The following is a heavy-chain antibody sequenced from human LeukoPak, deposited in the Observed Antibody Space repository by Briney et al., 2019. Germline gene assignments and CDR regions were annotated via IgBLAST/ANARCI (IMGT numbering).Heavy chain of an antibody. D-gene: IGHD6-13*01. CDR2: IYYSGST. Sequence: SETLSLTCTVSGGSISSCYWSWIRQPPGKGLEWIGYIYYSGSTNYNPSLKSRVTISVDTSNNQFSMKLSSVNAEATAVYYCARVPYSSSWYGVTYYYYGMDVWGKGTTVTVSS. J-gene: IGHJ6*04. CDR1: GGSISSCY. V-gene: IGHV4-59*01. CDR3: ARVPYSSSWYGVTYYYYGMDV.